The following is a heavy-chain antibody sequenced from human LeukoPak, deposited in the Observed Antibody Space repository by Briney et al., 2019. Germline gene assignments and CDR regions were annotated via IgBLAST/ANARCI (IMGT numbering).Heavy chain of an antibody. Sequence: SETLSLTCTVSGGSISSYYWSWIRQPPGKGLEWIGYIYYSGSTNYNPSLKSRVTISLDTSKNQFSLKLNSVTAADTAVYYCASHYGSGSFYSPFDYWGQGTLVTVPS. CDR3: ASHYGSGSFYSPFDY. CDR2: IYYSGST. V-gene: IGHV4-59*01. CDR1: GGSISSYY. J-gene: IGHJ4*02. D-gene: IGHD3-10*01.